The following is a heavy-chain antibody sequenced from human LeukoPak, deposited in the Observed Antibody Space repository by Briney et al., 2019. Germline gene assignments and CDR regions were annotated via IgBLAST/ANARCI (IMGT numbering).Heavy chain of an antibody. CDR2: ISGRGGST. CDR1: GFTFSSYA. J-gene: IGHJ4*02. D-gene: IGHD2-2*01. V-gene: IGHV3-23*01. Sequence: GGSLRLSCAASGFTFSSYAMSWVRQAPGKGLEWVSAISGRGGSTYYADSVKGRFTISRNNSKNTLYLQMNSLRAEDTAVYYCAKFCSSTSCSQGRDYWGQGTLVTVSS. CDR3: AKFCSSTSCSQGRDY.